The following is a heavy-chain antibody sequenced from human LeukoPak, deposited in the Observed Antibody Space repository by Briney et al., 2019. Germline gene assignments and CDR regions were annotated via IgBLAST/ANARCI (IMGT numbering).Heavy chain of an antibody. V-gene: IGHV4-59*08. J-gene: IGHJ3*02. CDR2: ISYTGST. D-gene: IGHD3-22*01. CDR3: ARQRSGYHDAFDI. CDR1: GGSISRYY. Sequence: SETLSLTCTVSGGSISRYYWSWIRQPPGKGLEWIGYISYTGSTTYNSSLKSRVTISLDTSQNQFSLKLTSVTPADTAVYYCARQRSGYHDAFDIWGQGTMVTVSS.